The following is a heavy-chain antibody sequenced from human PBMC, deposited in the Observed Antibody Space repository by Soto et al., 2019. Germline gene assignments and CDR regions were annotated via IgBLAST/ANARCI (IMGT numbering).Heavy chain of an antibody. J-gene: IGHJ4*02. V-gene: IGHV3-11*01. CDR1: GLTFNEYY. Sequence: GGSLRLSCAVSGLTFNEYYMSWIRQAPGKGLEWIAYISTGAINIYSADSVRGRFTVSRDNGRNSLHLQMDNLRAEDTDVYYCARMTSVPLYFDHWGQGTAVTVSS. CDR2: ISTGAINI. D-gene: IGHD2-15*01. CDR3: ARMTSVPLYFDH.